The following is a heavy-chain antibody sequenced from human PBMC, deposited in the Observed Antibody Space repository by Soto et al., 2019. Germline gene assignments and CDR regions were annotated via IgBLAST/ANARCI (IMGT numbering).Heavy chain of an antibody. Sequence: PSAILSLTCTVSGGSIRSGGYYWSWIRQHPGKGLEWIGYIYYSGSTYYNPSLKRRVTISVDTSKNQFSLQLSYVTAADTAVYSCERSAFGYSYGYYFDYWGQGTLVTDSS. V-gene: IGHV4-31*03. CDR3: ERSAFGYSYGYYFDY. D-gene: IGHD5-18*01. CDR2: IYYSGST. CDR1: GGSIRSGGYY. J-gene: IGHJ4*02.